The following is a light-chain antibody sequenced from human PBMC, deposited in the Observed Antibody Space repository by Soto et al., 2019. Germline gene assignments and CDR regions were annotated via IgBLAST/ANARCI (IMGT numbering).Light chain of an antibody. CDR3: QQRSNSLIT. Sequence: EIELTQSPATLSLSAGERATLTCRASQSVSSYLAWYQQKPGKAPKLLIYDASNRTSGIPARFSGSGSGTDFTLTISSQEPEDFAVYYCQQRSNSLITFGQGTRLEIK. CDR2: DAS. V-gene: IGKV3-11*01. CDR1: QSVSSY. J-gene: IGKJ5*01.